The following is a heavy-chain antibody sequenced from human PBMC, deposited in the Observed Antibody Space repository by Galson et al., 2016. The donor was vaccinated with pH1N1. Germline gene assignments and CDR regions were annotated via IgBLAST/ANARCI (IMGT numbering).Heavy chain of an antibody. J-gene: IGHJ4*02. D-gene: IGHD2-21*02. CDR2: INPFGGST. Sequence: SVKVSCKASGYTFTRYEIHWVRQAPGQGLEWMGVINPFGGSTGYAQNFQGRVTMAKDTSTTTVYMELNSLISEDTAVYYCARGGSCGGDCYLFDYWGQGTLVTVSS. V-gene: IGHV1-46*01. CDR1: GYTFTRYE. CDR3: ARGGSCGGDCYLFDY.